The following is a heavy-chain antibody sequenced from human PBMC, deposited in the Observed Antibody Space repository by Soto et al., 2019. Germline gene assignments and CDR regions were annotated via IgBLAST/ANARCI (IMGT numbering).Heavy chain of an antibody. D-gene: IGHD3-16*01. Sequence: QVQLVQSGAEVKKPGASVKVSCKASGYTFTNFGISWVRQAPGQGLEWMGWISAYNGNTNYAQKFQGRVTMTTETSTSTADMEVRSMRCDDTAVYYCARGGTQIDYWGQGTLVTVSS. J-gene: IGHJ4*02. CDR3: ARGGTQIDY. CDR1: GYTFTNFG. CDR2: ISAYNGNT. V-gene: IGHV1-18*01.